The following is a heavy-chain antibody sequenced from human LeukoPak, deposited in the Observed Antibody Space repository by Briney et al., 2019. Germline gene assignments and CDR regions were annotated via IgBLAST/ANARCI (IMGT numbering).Heavy chain of an antibody. CDR1: GYTFTGYY. D-gene: IGHD3-22*01. Sequence: VASVKVSCKVSGYTFTGYYMHWVRQAPGQGLEWMGWINPNSGGTNYAQKFQGRVTMTRDTSISTAYMELSRLRSDDTAVYYCARDIGWYYYDSSGYYYWGQGTLVTVSS. J-gene: IGHJ4*02. CDR2: INPNSGGT. CDR3: ARDIGWYYYDSSGYYY. V-gene: IGHV1-2*02.